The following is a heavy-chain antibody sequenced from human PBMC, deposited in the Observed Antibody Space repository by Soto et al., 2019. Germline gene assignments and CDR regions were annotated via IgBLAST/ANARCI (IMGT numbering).Heavy chain of an antibody. CDR2: INAGNGNT. V-gene: IGHV1-3*01. CDR3: AREGGPTGIAAAGTRFDP. CDR1: GYTFTSYA. J-gene: IGHJ5*02. Sequence: ASVKVSCKASGYTFTSYAMHWVRQAPGQRLEWMRWINAGNGNTKYSQKFQGRVTITRDTSASTAYMELSSLRSEDTAVYYCAREGGPTGIAAAGTRFDPWGQGTLVTVSS. D-gene: IGHD6-13*01.